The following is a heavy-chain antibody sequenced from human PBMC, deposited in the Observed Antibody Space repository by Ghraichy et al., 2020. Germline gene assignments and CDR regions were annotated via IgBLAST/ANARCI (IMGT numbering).Heavy chain of an antibody. CDR1: GGSISSFY. V-gene: IGHV4-59*08. J-gene: IGHJ2*01. CDR2: VYFTGTT. D-gene: IGHD4/OR15-4a*01. Sequence: SETLSLTCTVSGGSISSFYWCWIRQSPRQGLEWLGYVYFTGTTNNNHSLNSRVTISLDTSKNQFSLNLRSLTAADTAVEYCARHYGASVDWYFDLWGRRTLVSLPS. CDR3: ARHYGASVDWYFDL.